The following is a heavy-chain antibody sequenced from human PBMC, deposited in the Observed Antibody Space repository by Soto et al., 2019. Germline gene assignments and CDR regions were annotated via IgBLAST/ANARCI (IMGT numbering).Heavy chain of an antibody. J-gene: IGHJ4*02. CDR3: ASAPRDRSRYPQCYFDY. V-gene: IGHV1-2*02. CDR1: GYTFTGYY. CDR2: VNPNSGGT. D-gene: IGHD3-22*01. Sequence: QVQLVQSGAEVKKPGASVKVSCKASGYTFTGYYMHWVRQAPGQGLEWMGWVNPNSGGTNYAQKFQGRVTLTRDTALSTAYMELSRLRSDATAVYYCASAPRDRSRYPQCYFDYWGQGTLVTVSP.